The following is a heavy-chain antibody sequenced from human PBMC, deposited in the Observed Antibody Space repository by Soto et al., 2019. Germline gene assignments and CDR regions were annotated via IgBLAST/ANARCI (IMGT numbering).Heavy chain of an antibody. J-gene: IGHJ3*02. CDR3: TLTYYYGSVII. CDR1: EFTFGDYA. D-gene: IGHD3-10*01. Sequence: PGGSLRLSCTGSEFTFGDYAMSWFRQAPGKGLEWVVFIRSKAYVGTTEYAASVKGRFSISRDDSKSIAYLQLNSLKIEDTAVYYCTLTYYYGSVIIWGQGTMVTVSS. V-gene: IGHV3-49*03. CDR2: IRSKAYVGTT.